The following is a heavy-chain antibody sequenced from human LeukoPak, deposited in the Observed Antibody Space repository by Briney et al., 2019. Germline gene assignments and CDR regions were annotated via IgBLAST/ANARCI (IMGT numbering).Heavy chain of an antibody. CDR3: ARDGVVVAADYYYYGMDV. CDR1: GYTFTSYG. J-gene: IGHJ6*04. V-gene: IGHV1-18*04. Sequence: ASVKVSSKASGYTFTSYGISWVRQAPGQRLEWMGWISAYNGNTNYAQKLQGRVTMTTDTSTSTAYMELRSLRSDDTAVYYCARDGVVVAADYYYYGMDVWGKGTTVTVSS. D-gene: IGHD2-15*01. CDR2: ISAYNGNT.